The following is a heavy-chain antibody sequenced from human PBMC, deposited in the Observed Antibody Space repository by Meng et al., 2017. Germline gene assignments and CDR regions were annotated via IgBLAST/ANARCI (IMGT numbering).Heavy chain of an antibody. CDR1: GFSLSSGGVG. D-gene: IGHD7-27*01. J-gene: IGHJ4*02. CDR2: IYWDDDT. V-gene: IGHV2-5*02. CDR3: AHRSSAWAFDS. Sequence: IPFKEFLPTLVKPTQTLTLSCPFYGFSLSSGGVGVGWIRQPPGKALEWLDLIYWDDDTRYSPSLKSRLSITKDTYKNQVFLTMTNMDPVDTATYYCAHRSSAWAFDSWGQGTLVTVSS.